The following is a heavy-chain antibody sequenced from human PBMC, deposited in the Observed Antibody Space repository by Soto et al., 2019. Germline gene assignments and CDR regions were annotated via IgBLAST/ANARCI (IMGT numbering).Heavy chain of an antibody. D-gene: IGHD3-22*01. CDR3: AGERIEVGPFGY. CDR2: FIPMFGLS. Sequence: SSVKRACKSSGGTFSNYAISWVRQAPGQGLEWMGMFIPMFGLSNYAQKFQGRVTFTAAKSTSTAYMVLTTLRSEDTAVYYWAGERIEVGPFGYSSQRTLV. J-gene: IGHJ4*02. V-gene: IGHV1-69*04. CDR1: GGTFSNYA.